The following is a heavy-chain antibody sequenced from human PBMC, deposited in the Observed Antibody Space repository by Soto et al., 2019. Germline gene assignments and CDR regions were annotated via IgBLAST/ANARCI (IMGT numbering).Heavy chain of an antibody. CDR3: AKGGYYSLFDI. J-gene: IGHJ3*02. V-gene: IGHV3-23*01. Sequence: GGSLRLSCVASGFPFSSYAMSWVRQTPGKGLEWVSGISGSGGRTYYADSVKGRFTISRDDSNNTLSLQMHILRVEDTAVYFCAKGGYYSLFDIWGQGTMVTVSS. CDR1: GFPFSSYA. CDR2: ISGSGGRT. D-gene: IGHD3-16*01.